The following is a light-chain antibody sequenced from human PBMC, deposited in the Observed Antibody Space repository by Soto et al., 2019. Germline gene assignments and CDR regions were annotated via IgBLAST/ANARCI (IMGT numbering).Light chain of an antibody. CDR3: HQRSNWPTIT. CDR2: DAS. CDR1: QSVISY. J-gene: IGKJ5*01. V-gene: IGKV3-11*01. Sequence: EVVFTQSPATLSLFPRERTNLSCRASQSVISYLDRHQQNHRQAPRLLIYDASNMATGIPARFSGSGAGSNFSLPISTLQPEDFAVPYCHQRSNWPTITFGQGTRLEIK.